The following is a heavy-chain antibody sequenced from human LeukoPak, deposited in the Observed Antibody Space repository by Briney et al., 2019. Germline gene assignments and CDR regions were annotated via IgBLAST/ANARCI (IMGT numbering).Heavy chain of an antibody. CDR3: AKAHQPKYYFSPDY. V-gene: IGHV3-23*01. J-gene: IGHJ4*02. CDR1: GFTFSSYA. CDR2: ISGSGGST. D-gene: IGHD2/OR15-2a*01. Sequence: GGSLRLSCAPSGFTFSSYAMSWVRQAPGKGLEWVSAISGSGGSTYYADSVKGRFTISRDNSKNTLYLQMNSLRAEDTAVYYCAKAHQPKYYFSPDYWGQGTLVTVSS.